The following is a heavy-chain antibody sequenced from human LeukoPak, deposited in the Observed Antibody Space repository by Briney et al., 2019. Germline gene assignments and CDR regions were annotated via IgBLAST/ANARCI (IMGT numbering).Heavy chain of an antibody. V-gene: IGHV3-74*01. Sequence: GGSLRLSCAASGFTFSYYTMSWVRQAPGKGLVWVSRINPGGSSTTYADSVKGRFTISRDNAKNTLYLQMNSLRAEDTAVYYCARSNQADDYWGQGTLVTVSS. CDR3: ARSNQADDY. J-gene: IGHJ4*02. CDR1: GFTFSYYT. CDR2: INPGGSST. D-gene: IGHD4-11*01.